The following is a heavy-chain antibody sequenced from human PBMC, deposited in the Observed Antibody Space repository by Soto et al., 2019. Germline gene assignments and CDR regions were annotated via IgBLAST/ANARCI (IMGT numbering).Heavy chain of an antibody. V-gene: IGHV1-18*01. D-gene: IGHD3-3*01. J-gene: IGHJ6*02. CDR1: GYTFTSYG. CDR3: ARDGFGSKLRFLEWFPEYGMDV. CDR2: ISAYNGNT. Sequence: VASVKVSCKASGYTFTSYGISWVRQAPGQGLEWMGWISAYNGNTNYAQKLQGRVTMTTDTSTSTAYMELRSLRSDDTAVYYCARDGFGSKLRFLEWFPEYGMDVWGQGTTVTVSS.